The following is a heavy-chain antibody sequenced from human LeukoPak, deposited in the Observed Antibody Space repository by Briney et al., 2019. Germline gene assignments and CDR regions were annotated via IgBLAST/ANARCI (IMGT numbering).Heavy chain of an antibody. D-gene: IGHD3-10*01. Sequence: AGGSLRLSCAASGFTFSTYNMNWVRQAPGKGLEWVSSISTSSSYIYYADSVKGRFTISRDNARNSLFLQMNSLRVEDTAVYYCARDYYYYDSGSYYSNIANWGQGTLVTVSS. CDR1: GFTFSTYN. V-gene: IGHV3-21*01. CDR3: ARDYYYYDSGSYYSNIAN. CDR2: ISTSSSYI. J-gene: IGHJ4*02.